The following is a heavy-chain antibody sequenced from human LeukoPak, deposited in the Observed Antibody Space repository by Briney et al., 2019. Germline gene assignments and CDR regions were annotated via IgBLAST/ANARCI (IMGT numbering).Heavy chain of an antibody. V-gene: IGHV1-18*01. Sequence: ASVKVSCKASGYTFTSYGISWVRQAPGQGLEWMGWISAYNGNTNYAQKLQGRVTMTTDTSTSTAYMELRSLRSDDTAVYYCARGVVPRYDYVWGSYRVHAFDIWGQGTMVTVSS. CDR3: ARGVVPRYDYVWGSYRVHAFDI. D-gene: IGHD3-16*02. CDR2: ISAYNGNT. CDR1: GYTFTSYG. J-gene: IGHJ3*02.